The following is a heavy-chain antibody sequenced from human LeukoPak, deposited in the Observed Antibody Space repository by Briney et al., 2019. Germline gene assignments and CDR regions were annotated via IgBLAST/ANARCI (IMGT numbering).Heavy chain of an antibody. V-gene: IGHV4-61*01. CDR2: SRRST. D-gene: IGHD7-27*01. CDR1: GGSVSSDPNV. J-gene: IGHJ5*02. CDR3: ASNRGGAEGSWFDP. Sequence: SETLSLTCAVSGGSVSSDPNVWSWIRQPPGKGLEWIGYSRRSTNYNPSLKSRVTISVDTSKNQFSLKLSSVTAADTAVYYCASNRGGAEGSWFDPWGQGTLVTVSS.